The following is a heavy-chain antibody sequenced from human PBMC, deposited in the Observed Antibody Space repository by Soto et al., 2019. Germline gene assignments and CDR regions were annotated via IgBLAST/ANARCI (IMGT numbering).Heavy chain of an antibody. CDR3: ARAHQYSGSYYDGYYGMDV. CDR1: GYTFTSYG. D-gene: IGHD1-26*01. J-gene: IGHJ6*02. CDR2: ISAYNGNT. V-gene: IGHV1-18*01. Sequence: ASVKVSCKASGYTFTSYGISWVRQAPGQGLEWMGWISAYNGNTNYAQKLQGRVTMTTDTSTSTAYMELRSLRSDDTAVYYCARAHQYSGSYYDGYYGMDVWGQGTTVTVSS.